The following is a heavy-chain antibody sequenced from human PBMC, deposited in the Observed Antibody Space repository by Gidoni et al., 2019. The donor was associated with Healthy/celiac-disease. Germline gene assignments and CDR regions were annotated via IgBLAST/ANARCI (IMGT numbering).Heavy chain of an antibody. D-gene: IGHD1-26*01. CDR2: IYYSGST. CDR3: ARDQEAELAPGGDHAFDI. J-gene: IGHJ3*02. V-gene: IGHV4-30-4*01. Sequence: QVQLQESGPGLVKPSQTLSLTCTVSGGSISSGDYYWSWIRQPPGKGLEWIGYIYYSGSTYYNPSLKSRVTISVDTSKNQFSLKLSSVTAADTAVYYCARDQEAELAPGGDHAFDIWGQGTMVTVSS. CDR1: GGSISSGDYY.